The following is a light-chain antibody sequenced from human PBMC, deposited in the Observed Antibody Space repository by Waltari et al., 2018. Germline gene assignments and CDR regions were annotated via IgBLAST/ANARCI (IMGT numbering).Light chain of an antibody. V-gene: IGLV2-11*01. J-gene: IGLJ3*02. CDR2: DVD. Sequence: QSALTQPRSVSGSPGQSVPISCTGDSSDVGSNNRFSWYQQPPGTAPKLIIHDVDKRPSGVPDRFSGSKSGNTASLTISGLQGEDEADYYCCSYAGRYTWVFGGGTKLTVL. CDR1: SSDVGSNNR. CDR3: CSYAGRYTWV.